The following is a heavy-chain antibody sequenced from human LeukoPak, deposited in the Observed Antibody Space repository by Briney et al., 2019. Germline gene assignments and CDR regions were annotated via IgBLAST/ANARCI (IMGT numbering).Heavy chain of an antibody. J-gene: IGHJ2*01. D-gene: IGHD6-25*01. CDR2: ISSDGTYK. CDR3: ARDPGSDQRDWYVDI. CDR1: GSTFSSDW. Sequence: GGSLKLSCAPPGSTFSSDWRHWARQAPGKGLEWVSRISSDGTYKYYADSVRGRFSISRDNAENTLSLQMYSLTVEHTALYYCARDPGSDQRDWYVDIWGRGTLVTVSS. V-gene: IGHV3-74*01.